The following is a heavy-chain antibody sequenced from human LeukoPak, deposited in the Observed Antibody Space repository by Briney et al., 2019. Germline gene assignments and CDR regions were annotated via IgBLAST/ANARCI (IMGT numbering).Heavy chain of an antibody. J-gene: IGHJ3*01. CDR2: IYPGDSGP. D-gene: IGHD1-26*01. CDR1: GYTFTTYW. CDR3: GMSGDRVPLQDDVFDV. V-gene: IGHV5-51*01. Sequence: GESLKISCKGSGYTFTTYWIGWVRQMPGKGLEWMGIIYPGDSGPTHSPSFQGQVTISVDKSINTAYLQWSSLQASDTAMYYCGMSGDRVPLQDDVFDVWGQGTMVTVST.